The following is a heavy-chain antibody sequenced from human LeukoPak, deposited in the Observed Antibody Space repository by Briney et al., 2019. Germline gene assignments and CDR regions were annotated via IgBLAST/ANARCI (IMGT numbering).Heavy chain of an antibody. CDR3: ARDLVPYYDNLTGYWVY. CDR1: GYTFTSYG. CDR2: ISAYNGNT. D-gene: IGHD3-9*01. Sequence: ASVKVSCKSSGYTFTSYGISWVRQAPGQGLEWMGWISAYNGNTNYAQKLQGRVTMTTDTSTSTAYMELRSLRSDDTAVYYCARDLVPYYDNLTGYWVYWGQGTLVTVSS. V-gene: IGHV1-18*01. J-gene: IGHJ4*02.